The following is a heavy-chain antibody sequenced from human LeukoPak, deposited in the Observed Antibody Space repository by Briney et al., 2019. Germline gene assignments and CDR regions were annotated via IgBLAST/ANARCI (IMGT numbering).Heavy chain of an antibody. CDR2: IYNSEYT. CDR1: GGSISNYY. Sequence: SETLSLTCTVSGGSISNYYWSWIRQPPGKGLEWIAYIYNSEYTNYNPSLKSRASISVDKSKNLCSLRLSSVTAADTAVYYCARHAIYSGGYSYWFDPWGLGTLVTVSS. CDR3: ARHAIYSGGYSYWFDP. D-gene: IGHD1-26*01. J-gene: IGHJ5*02. V-gene: IGHV4-59*08.